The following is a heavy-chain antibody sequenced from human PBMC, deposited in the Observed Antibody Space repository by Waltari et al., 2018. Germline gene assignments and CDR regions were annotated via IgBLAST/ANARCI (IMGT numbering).Heavy chain of an antibody. CDR1: GYSFTRVG. D-gene: IGHD1-20*01. Sequence: QVQLLQSGAEVKEPGASVKVSCRASGYSFTRVGSSWVRLAPGQGLEWVGWVSPLNGKTNYAQNVQDRVTMTTDTSTSTAYMELRSLRFDDTAVYFCATDNLNAFHNWGQGTLVTVSS. V-gene: IGHV1-18*04. J-gene: IGHJ4*02. CDR2: VSPLNGKT. CDR3: ATDNLNAFHN.